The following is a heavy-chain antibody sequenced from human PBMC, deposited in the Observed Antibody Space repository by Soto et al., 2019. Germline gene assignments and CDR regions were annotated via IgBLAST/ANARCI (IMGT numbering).Heavy chain of an antibody. CDR1: RFTFTNYA. CDR3: AKATHTGSYSSSNS. Sequence: LRLSCAASRFTFTNYAMSGVRLPPGKGPEWVSAISGSGGSTFYAHSVKSRFPISRDNSNNTLFLQMNSLGAEDTAVYYCAKATHTGSYSSSNSWGRETLVTISS. J-gene: IGHJ4*02. V-gene: IGHV3-23*01. D-gene: IGHD2-21*01. CDR2: ISGSGGST.